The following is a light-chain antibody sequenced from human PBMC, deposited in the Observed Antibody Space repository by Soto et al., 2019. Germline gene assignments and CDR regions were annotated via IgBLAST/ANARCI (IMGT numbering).Light chain of an antibody. V-gene: IGLV2-14*01. CDR1: SSDVGGYNY. CDR3: SSYTSSSTVV. CDR2: EVS. J-gene: IGLJ2*01. Sequence: QSALTQPASVSGSPGQSITISCTGTSSDVGGYNYVSWYQQHPGKAPKLMIYEVSNRPSGVSNRFSGSKSANTASLTISGLQAEDEADFYCSSYTSSSTVVFGGATQLTVL.